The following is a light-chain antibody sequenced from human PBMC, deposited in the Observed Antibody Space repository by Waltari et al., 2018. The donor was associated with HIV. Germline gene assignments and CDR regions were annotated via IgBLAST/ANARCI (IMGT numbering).Light chain of an antibody. CDR2: WAS. V-gene: IGKV4-1*01. CDR1: QSVVYSSNNKNY. CDR3: QHYYSPPLT. J-gene: IGKJ4*01. Sequence: DIVMTQSPDYLAVSLGERATIHCKSSQSVVYSSNNKNYVAWYQQKSGQTPKLLIYWASTRELGVPDRFSGSGSGTDFTLTISSLQAEDAAVYYCQHYYSPPLTFGGGTRVEIK.